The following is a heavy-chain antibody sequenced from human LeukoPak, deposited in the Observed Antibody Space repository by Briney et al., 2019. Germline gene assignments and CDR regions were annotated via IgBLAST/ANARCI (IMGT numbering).Heavy chain of an antibody. CDR1: GGSISSGGYY. CDR3: SRDRMELQRWFDP. CDR2: IYYSGST. D-gene: IGHD1-7*01. Sequence: SVTLALTCTVSGGSISSGGYYWSWIRQHPGKGLEWIGYIYYSGSTYYNPSLKSRVTISVDTSKNQFSLKLSSVTAADTAVYYCSRDRMELQRWFDPSGERALVTVSS. V-gene: IGHV4-31*03. J-gene: IGHJ5*02.